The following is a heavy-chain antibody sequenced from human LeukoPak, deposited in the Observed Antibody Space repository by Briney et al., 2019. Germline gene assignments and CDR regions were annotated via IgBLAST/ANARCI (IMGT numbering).Heavy chain of an antibody. Sequence: GESLKISCTGSGYTFTNYWIGWVRQTPGKGLEWMGSIYPDDSDTRYTPSFQGQVTISADKSISTAYLQWSSLKASDTGMYYCASDYYYDSSGHAFDIWGQGTMVTVSS. CDR1: GYTFTNYW. D-gene: IGHD3-22*01. V-gene: IGHV5-51*01. J-gene: IGHJ3*02. CDR2: IYPDDSDT. CDR3: ASDYYYDSSGHAFDI.